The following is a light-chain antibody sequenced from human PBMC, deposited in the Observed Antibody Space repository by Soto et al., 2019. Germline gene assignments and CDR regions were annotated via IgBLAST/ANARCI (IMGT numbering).Light chain of an antibody. CDR1: QDISSG. Sequence: DIQMTQSPSSVSASVGDRVTITSRASQDISSGLAWFQQKPGEAPRLLIYTASSLHSGVPSRFSGSGSGTDFTLTISSLQPEDFATYYCQQGNSFPLTFGGGTKVEMK. CDR2: TAS. J-gene: IGKJ4*01. V-gene: IGKV1-12*01. CDR3: QQGNSFPLT.